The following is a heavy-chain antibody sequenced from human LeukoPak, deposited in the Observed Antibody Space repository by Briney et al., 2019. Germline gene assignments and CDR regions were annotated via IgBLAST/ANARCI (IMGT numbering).Heavy chain of an antibody. D-gene: IGHD4-23*01. Sequence: KIGESLQISCKGSGYTFTSYWIGWVRQMPGKGLEWMGIIYPGDSDTRYSPSFQGQVTLSADKSISTAYLQWSSLKASDTAMYFCARRSVVTQLDAFDIWGQGTMVTVSS. CDR2: IYPGDSDT. V-gene: IGHV5-51*01. CDR3: ARRSVVTQLDAFDI. CDR1: GYTFTSYW. J-gene: IGHJ3*02.